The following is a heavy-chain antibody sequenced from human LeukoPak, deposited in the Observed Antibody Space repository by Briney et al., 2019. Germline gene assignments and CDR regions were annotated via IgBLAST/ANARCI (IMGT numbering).Heavy chain of an antibody. Sequence: PGASVKVSCKASGGTFSSYAISWVRQAPGQGLEWMGGIIPIFGTANYAQKFQGRVTITADESTSTAYMELSSLRSEDTAVYYCARDYAAARREIYYYYYMDVWGKGTTVTVSS. CDR2: IIPIFGTA. CDR1: GGTFSSYA. V-gene: IGHV1-69*13. J-gene: IGHJ6*03. D-gene: IGHD6-6*01. CDR3: ARDYAAARREIYYYYYMDV.